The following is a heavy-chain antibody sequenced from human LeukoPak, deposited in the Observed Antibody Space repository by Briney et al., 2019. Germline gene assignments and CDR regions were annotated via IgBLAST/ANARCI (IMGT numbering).Heavy chain of an antibody. Sequence: ASLRVSCKASGYTFTSYGITWVRRPPGQGLEWMGWISAYNGNTKYAQKFQGRVTMTTDTSTSTAYMELRSLRSDDTAVYYCAREKANFDFWGQGTLVTVSS. J-gene: IGHJ4*02. CDR3: AREKANFDF. CDR2: ISAYNGNT. CDR1: GYTFTSYG. V-gene: IGHV1-18*01.